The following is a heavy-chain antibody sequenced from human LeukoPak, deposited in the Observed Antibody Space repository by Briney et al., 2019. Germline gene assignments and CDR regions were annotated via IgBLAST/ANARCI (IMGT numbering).Heavy chain of an antibody. D-gene: IGHD2-21*01. CDR3: ARGLPAY. V-gene: IGHV3-66*01. Sequence: GGSLRLSCAASGFTFSSYSMNWVRQAPGKGLEWVSVIYSGGSTYYADSVKGRFTISRDNSKNTLYLQMNSLRAEDTAVYYCARGLPAYWGQGTLVTVSS. CDR1: GFTFSSYS. CDR2: IYSGGST. J-gene: IGHJ4*02.